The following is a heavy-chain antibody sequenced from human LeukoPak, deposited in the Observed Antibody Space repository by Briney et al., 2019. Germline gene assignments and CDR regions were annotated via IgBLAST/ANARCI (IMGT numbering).Heavy chain of an antibody. Sequence: PGGSLRLSCAASGFTFSGSPVHWVRQAPGKGLEWVAVIWYDGSNKYYADSVKGRFTISRDNSKNTLYLQMNSLRAEDTAVYYCARDLHHVAVAGTLDYWGQGTLVTVSS. J-gene: IGHJ4*02. D-gene: IGHD6-19*01. V-gene: IGHV3-33*08. CDR1: GFTFSGSP. CDR3: ARDLHHVAVAGTLDY. CDR2: IWYDGSNK.